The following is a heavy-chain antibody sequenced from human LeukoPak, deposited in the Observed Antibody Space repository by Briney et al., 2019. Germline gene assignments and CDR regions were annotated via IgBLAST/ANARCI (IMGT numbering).Heavy chain of an antibody. V-gene: IGHV4-34*01. CDR3: ARLDDYGDYFYH. Sequence: SETLSLTCAVYGGSFSGYYWSWIRQPPGKGLEWIGEINHSGSTNYNPSLKSRVTISVDTSKNQFSLKLSYVTAADTAVYYCARLDDYGDYFYHWGQGTLVTVSS. CDR1: GGSFSGYY. CDR2: INHSGST. J-gene: IGHJ4*02. D-gene: IGHD4-17*01.